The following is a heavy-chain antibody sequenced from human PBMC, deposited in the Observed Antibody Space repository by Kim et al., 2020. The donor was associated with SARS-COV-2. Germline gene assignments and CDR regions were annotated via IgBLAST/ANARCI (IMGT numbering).Heavy chain of an antibody. Sequence: SVTVSCKASGGTFSSYAISWVRQAPGQGLEWMGGIIPIFGTANYAQKFQGRVTITADESTSTAYMELSSLRSEDTAVYYCARSRTLNYYGSGSGDDAFDIWGQGTMVTVSS. D-gene: IGHD3-10*01. CDR2: IIPIFGTA. CDR1: GGTFSSYA. V-gene: IGHV1-69*13. CDR3: ARSRTLNYYGSGSGDDAFDI. J-gene: IGHJ3*02.